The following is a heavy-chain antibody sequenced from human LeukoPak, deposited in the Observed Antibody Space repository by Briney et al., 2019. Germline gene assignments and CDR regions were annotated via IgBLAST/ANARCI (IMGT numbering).Heavy chain of an antibody. Sequence: GESLKISCKGSGYSFTSYCIGWVRQMPGKGLEWMGIIFPGDSDTRYSPSFQGQVTISADKSISTAYLQWSSLKASDTAMYYCAKGYCSSTSCYVAFDIWGQGTMVTVSS. D-gene: IGHD2-2*01. V-gene: IGHV5-51*01. CDR2: IFPGDSDT. J-gene: IGHJ3*02. CDR1: GYSFTSYC. CDR3: AKGYCSSTSCYVAFDI.